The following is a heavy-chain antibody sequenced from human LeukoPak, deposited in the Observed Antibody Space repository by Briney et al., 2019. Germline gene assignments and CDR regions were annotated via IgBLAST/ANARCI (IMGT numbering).Heavy chain of an antibody. J-gene: IGHJ6*03. CDR3: ARGPAIFGGWPRDYQYYYMDV. CDR1: GDSISNSGWS. V-gene: IGHV4-39*01. Sequence: PSETLSLTCIVSGDSISNSGWSWGWIRQPPGKGLEWIGTMPYDENVADNEIPSYNPSLKSRVSISADTSKNQLSLKLSSVTAADTAVYYCARGPAIFGGWPRDYQYYYMDVWGKGITVTVSS. CDR2: MPYDENVADNEIP. D-gene: IGHD3-3*01.